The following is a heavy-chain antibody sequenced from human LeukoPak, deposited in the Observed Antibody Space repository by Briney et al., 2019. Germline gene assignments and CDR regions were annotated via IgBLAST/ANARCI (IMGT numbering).Heavy chain of an antibody. D-gene: IGHD2-8*01. Sequence: GGSLRLSCAASGFTFSSYDMHWVRQATGKGLEWVSAIGTAGDTYYPGSVKGRFTISRENAKNSLYLQMNSLRAEDTAVYYCARDYCTNGVCLYYYYMDVWGKGTTVTVSS. CDR1: GFTFSSYD. J-gene: IGHJ6*03. CDR2: IGTAGDT. V-gene: IGHV3-13*01. CDR3: ARDYCTNGVCLYYYYMDV.